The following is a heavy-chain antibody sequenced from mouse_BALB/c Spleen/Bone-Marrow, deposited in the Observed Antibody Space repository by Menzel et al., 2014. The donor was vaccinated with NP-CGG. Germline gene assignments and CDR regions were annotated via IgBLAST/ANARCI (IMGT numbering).Heavy chain of an antibody. V-gene: IGHV1-7*01. Sequence: QVQLQQSGAELAKPGASVKMSCKASGYTFTSYWMHWVKQRPGQGLEWIGYINPSTGYTEYSQKFKDKATLTADKSSSTAYMQRSSLTSEDSAVYYCARSAPWDGFAYWGQGTLVTVSA. J-gene: IGHJ3*01. CDR2: INPSTGYT. D-gene: IGHD4-1*01. CDR1: GYTFTSYW. CDR3: ARSAPWDGFAY.